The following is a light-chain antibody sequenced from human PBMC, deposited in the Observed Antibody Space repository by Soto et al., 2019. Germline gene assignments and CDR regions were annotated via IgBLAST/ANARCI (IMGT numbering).Light chain of an antibody. CDR3: SSYANTTNFV. Sequence: QSALTQPPSASGSPGQSVTISCTGTSSDVGAYDYVSWYQQHPGEAPKLMIYEVTKRPSGVPDRFSGSKSGNTASLTVSGLQAEDEADYYCSSYANTTNFVFGTGTKVTVL. CDR1: SSDVGAYDY. CDR2: EVT. V-gene: IGLV2-8*01. J-gene: IGLJ1*01.